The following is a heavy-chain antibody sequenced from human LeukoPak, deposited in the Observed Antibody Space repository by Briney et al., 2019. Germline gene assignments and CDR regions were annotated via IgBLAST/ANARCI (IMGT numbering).Heavy chain of an antibody. V-gene: IGHV3-23*01. CDR2: ITGIVNST. J-gene: IGHJ4*02. D-gene: IGHD1-26*01. Sequence: PGGSLRLSCAASGFTFSSYGMSWVRQAPGKGLEWVSTITGIVNSTFYADSVKGRFTISRDNSKNTLYLQMNSLRAEDTAVYYCARLATSTGSYVDYWGQGTRVTVSS. CDR1: GFTFSSYG. CDR3: ARLATSTGSYVDY.